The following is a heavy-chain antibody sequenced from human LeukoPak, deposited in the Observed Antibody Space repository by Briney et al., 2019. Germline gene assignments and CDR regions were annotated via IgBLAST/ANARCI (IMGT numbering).Heavy chain of an antibody. CDR1: GGSFSSYY. V-gene: IGHV4-4*07. Sequence: SETLSLTCTVSGGSFSSYYWSWVRQPAGKGLEWIGRIHPSGSTNYNPSLKSRVTLSVDTSKNQFSLKLSSVTAADTAVYYCARGPPPDFDYWGRGTLVTVSS. J-gene: IGHJ4*02. CDR2: IHPSGST. CDR3: ARGPPPDFDY.